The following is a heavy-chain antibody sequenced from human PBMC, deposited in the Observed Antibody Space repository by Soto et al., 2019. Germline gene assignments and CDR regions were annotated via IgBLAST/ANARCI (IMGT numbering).Heavy chain of an antibody. Sequence: GGSLRLSCAASGFTFSNYWMTWVRQAPGKGLEWVANIKQDGSEIYYVDSVKGRFTISRDNAKNSLYLQMNSLRAEDTAVYYCTRPLGYCSGGSCFPFDYWGQGTLVTVSS. CDR1: GFTFSNYW. CDR3: TRPLGYCSGGSCFPFDY. V-gene: IGHV3-7*01. D-gene: IGHD2-15*01. CDR2: IKQDGSEI. J-gene: IGHJ4*02.